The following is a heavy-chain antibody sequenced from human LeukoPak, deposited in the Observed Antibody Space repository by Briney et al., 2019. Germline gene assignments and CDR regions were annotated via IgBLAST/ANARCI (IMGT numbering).Heavy chain of an antibody. J-gene: IGHJ4*02. CDR2: ISSDESEH. CDR1: GFSFSDYY. V-gene: IGHV3-30*03. Sequence: GGSLTLSCAASGFSFSDYYMHWVRQAPGKGLDWLASISSDESEHYYADSVKGRFTISRDNSSKTLYQQLDGLRAEDTAMYHCDREMNRNMYLDYWGQGTLVTVSS. CDR3: DREMNRNMYLDY.